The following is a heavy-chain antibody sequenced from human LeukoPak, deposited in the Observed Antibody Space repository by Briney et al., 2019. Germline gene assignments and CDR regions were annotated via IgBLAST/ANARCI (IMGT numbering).Heavy chain of an antibody. Sequence: SETLSLTCTVYGGSFNGYYWTWIRQPPGMGLEWIGETNHSGSTNYDPSLKSRVTISVDTSKNQFSLNLSSVTAADTAVYYCARVPPRFDRSGYLLRAFDIWGQGTMVIVSS. CDR3: ARVPPRFDRSGYLLRAFDI. V-gene: IGHV4-34*01. J-gene: IGHJ3*02. D-gene: IGHD3-22*01. CDR2: TNHSGST. CDR1: GGSFNGYY.